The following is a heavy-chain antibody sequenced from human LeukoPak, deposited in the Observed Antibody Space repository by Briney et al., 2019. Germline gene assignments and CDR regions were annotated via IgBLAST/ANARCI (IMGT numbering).Heavy chain of an antibody. V-gene: IGHV1-46*01. CDR3: ARDSRIVVDTTSFDY. CDR1: GYTFTSYY. Sequence: ASVKVSCKASGYTFTSYYMHWERQAPGQGLEWMGIINPSGGSTSYAQKFQGRVTMTRDTSTSTVYMELSSLRSEDTAVYYCARDSRIVVDTTSFDYWGQGTLVTVSS. D-gene: IGHD3-22*01. J-gene: IGHJ4*02. CDR2: INPSGGST.